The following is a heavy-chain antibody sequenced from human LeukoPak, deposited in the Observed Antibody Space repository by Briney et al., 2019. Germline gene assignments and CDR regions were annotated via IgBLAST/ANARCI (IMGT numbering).Heavy chain of an antibody. CDR1: GFTFGDHA. CDR3: ARVGYYYGSGEANWFDP. D-gene: IGHD3-10*01. Sequence: GSLRLSCTASGFTFGDHAMSWIRQPPGKGLEWIGEINHSGSTNYNPSLKSRVTISVDTSKNQFSLKLSSVTAADTAVYYCARVGYYYGSGEANWFDPWGQGTLVTVSS. V-gene: IGHV4-34*01. J-gene: IGHJ5*02. CDR2: INHSGST.